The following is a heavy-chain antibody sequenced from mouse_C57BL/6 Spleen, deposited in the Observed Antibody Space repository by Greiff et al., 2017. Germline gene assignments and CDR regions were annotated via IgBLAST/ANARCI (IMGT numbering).Heavy chain of an antibody. CDR1: GYTFTSYW. J-gene: IGHJ3*01. V-gene: IGHV1-74*01. CDR2: IHPSDSDT. D-gene: IGHD2-3*01. Sequence: QVQLQQPGAELVKPGASVKVSCKASGYTFTSYWMHWVKQRPGQGLEWIGRIHPSDSDTNYNQKFKGKATLTVDKSSSTAYMQLSSLTSEDSAVYYCAIPNYDGYPAWFAYWGQGTLVTVSA. CDR3: AIPNYDGYPAWFAY.